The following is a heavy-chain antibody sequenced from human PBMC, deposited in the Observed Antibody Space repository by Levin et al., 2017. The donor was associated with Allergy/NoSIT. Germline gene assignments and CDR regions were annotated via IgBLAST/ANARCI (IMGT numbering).Heavy chain of an antibody. Sequence: GESLKISCAASGFTFSSYAMSWVRQAPGKGLEWVSAISGSGGSTYYADSVKGRFTISRDNSKNTLYLQMNSLRAEDTAVYYCAKDRNGGFDYWGQGTLVTVSS. V-gene: IGHV3-23*01. D-gene: IGHD3-16*01. J-gene: IGHJ4*02. CDR2: ISGSGGST. CDR1: GFTFSSYA. CDR3: AKDRNGGFDY.